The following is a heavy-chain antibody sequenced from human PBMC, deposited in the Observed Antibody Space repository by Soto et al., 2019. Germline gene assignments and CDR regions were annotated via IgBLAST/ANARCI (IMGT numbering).Heavy chain of an antibody. CDR3: ARVLTTLRGFDP. Sequence: PLETLSLTCTVSGGSISSGGYYWSWIRQHPGKGLEWIGYIYYSGSTYYNPSLKSRVTISVDTSKNQFSLKLSSVTAADTAVYYCARVLTTLRGFDPWGQGTLVTVSS. CDR1: GGSISSGGYY. D-gene: IGHD4-17*01. V-gene: IGHV4-31*03. CDR2: IYYSGST. J-gene: IGHJ5*02.